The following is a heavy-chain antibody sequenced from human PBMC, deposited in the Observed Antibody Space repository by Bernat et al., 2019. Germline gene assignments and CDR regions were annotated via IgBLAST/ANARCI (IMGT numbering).Heavy chain of an antibody. CDR2: TNEDGTDK. Sequence: EVQLVESGGGLVQPGGSLRLSCAASGFTFSGYWMGWVRQAPGKGLEWVASTNEDGTDKFYVDSVKGRFTISRDNTKNSLYLQMSSLRAEDTAVYYCARDQWRIFDYW. CDR3: ARDQWRIFDY. D-gene: IGHD6-19*01. V-gene: IGHV3-7*03. CDR1: GFTFSGYW. J-gene: IGHJ4*01.